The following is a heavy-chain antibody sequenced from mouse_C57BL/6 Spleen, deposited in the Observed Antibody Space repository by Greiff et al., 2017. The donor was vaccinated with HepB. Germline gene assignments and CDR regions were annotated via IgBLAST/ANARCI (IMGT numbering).Heavy chain of an antibody. CDR3: ARQTGTGNYFDY. D-gene: IGHD4-1*01. Sequence: QVQLQQSGAELVKPGASVKISCKASGYAFSSYWMNWVKQRPGKGLEWIGQIYPGDGDTNYNGKFKGKATLTADKSSSTAYMQLSSLTPEDSAVYFCARQTGTGNYFDYWGQGTTLTVSS. CDR2: IYPGDGDT. V-gene: IGHV1-80*01. J-gene: IGHJ2*01. CDR1: GYAFSSYW.